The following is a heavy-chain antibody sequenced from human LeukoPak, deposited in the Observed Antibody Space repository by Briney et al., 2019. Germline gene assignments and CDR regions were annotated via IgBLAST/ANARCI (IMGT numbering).Heavy chain of an antibody. CDR3: AVEKRSTTAYDY. J-gene: IGHJ4*02. D-gene: IGHD4-17*01. Sequence: GGSLRLSCAASGFTFRSYPMTWVRQAPGKGLEWVSAISGSGDSTYYADSVKGRFTISRDNSRNTLYLQMNSLRADDTAMYYCAVEKRSTTAYDYWGQGTLVTVFS. V-gene: IGHV3-23*01. CDR2: ISGSGDST. CDR1: GFTFRSYP.